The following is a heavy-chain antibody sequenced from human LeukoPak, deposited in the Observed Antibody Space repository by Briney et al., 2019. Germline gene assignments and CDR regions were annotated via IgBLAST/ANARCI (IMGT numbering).Heavy chain of an antibody. CDR3: ARYCGGDCYGMDV. J-gene: IGHJ6*02. D-gene: IGHD2-21*01. V-gene: IGHV3-23*01. CDR1: GFTFSNYA. Sequence: GGSLRLSCAASGFTFSNYAMTWVRQAPGKGLEWVSSITSSGANRYYADSVKGRFTISRDNSKNTLYLQMSSLRAEDTAVYYCARYCGGDCYGMDVWGQGTTVTVSS. CDR2: ITSSGANR.